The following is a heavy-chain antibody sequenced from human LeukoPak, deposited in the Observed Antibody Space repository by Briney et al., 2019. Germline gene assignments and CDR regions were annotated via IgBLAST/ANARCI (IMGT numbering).Heavy chain of an antibody. D-gene: IGHD3-22*01. CDR1: GFTLSDYY. CDR3: ARAVKYFYDSSGPYLDY. J-gene: IGHJ4*02. Sequence: PGGSLRLSCAASGFTLSDYYMSWIRQAPGKGLECVSYISNTGSTTHYADSVKGRFTVSRDNAKNSLYLQMSSLRAEDTAVYYCARAVKYFYDSSGPYLDYWGQGTLIAVSS. V-gene: IGHV3-11*01. CDR2: ISNTGSTT.